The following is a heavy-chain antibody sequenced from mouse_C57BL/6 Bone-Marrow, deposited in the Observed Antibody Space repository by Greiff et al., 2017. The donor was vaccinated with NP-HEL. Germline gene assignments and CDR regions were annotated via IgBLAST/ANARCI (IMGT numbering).Heavy chain of an antibody. CDR3: ARDKMDY. Sequence: DVMLVESGGGLVKPGGSLKLSCAASGFTFSSYAMSWVRQTPEKRLEWIATISDGGSYTYYPDNVKGRFTISRDNAKNNLYLQMSHLKAEDTAMYYWARDKMDYWGQGTSVTVSS. V-gene: IGHV5-4*01. J-gene: IGHJ4*01. CDR2: ISDGGSYT. CDR1: GFTFSSYA.